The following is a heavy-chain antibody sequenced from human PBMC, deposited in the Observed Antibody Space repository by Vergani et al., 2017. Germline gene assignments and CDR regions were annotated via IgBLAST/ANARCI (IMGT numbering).Heavy chain of an antibody. D-gene: IGHD3-3*01. V-gene: IGHV4-30-4*01. CDR3: ARDLGVPYYYYYMDV. CDR1: GGSISSGDYY. J-gene: IGHJ6*03. Sequence: QVQLQESGPGLVKPSQTLSLTCTVSGGSISSGDYYWSWIRQPPGKGLEWIGYIYYSGSPYYNPSLKSRVTISVDTSKNQFSLKLSSVTAADTAVYYCARDLGVPYYYYYMDVWGKGTTVTVSS. CDR2: IYYSGSP.